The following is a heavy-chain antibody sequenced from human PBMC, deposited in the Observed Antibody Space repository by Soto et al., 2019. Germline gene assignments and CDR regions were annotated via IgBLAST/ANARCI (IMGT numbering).Heavy chain of an antibody. V-gene: IGHV3-7*01. CDR3: GREGGDSGRVGYRAF. J-gene: IGHJ6*03. Sequence: GGSLRLSCAASGFTFSSYWMSWVRQAPGKGLEWVANIKQDGSEKYYVDSVKGRFTISRDNAKNSLYLQMNSLRAEDTAVYYCGREGGDSGRVGYRAFWGKGTTVTFPS. CDR2: IKQDGSEK. D-gene: IGHD3-16*01. CDR1: GFTFSSYW.